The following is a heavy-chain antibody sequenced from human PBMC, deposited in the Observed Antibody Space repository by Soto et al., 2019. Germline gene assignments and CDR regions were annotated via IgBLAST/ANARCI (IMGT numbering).Heavy chain of an antibody. CDR3: AKDPNGDYIGAFDD. J-gene: IGHJ4*02. CDR2: ISRSSSVI. Sequence: EVQLLESGGDLVKPGGSLRLSCVASGFDFSNYAVTWVRQAQGKGLEWVSSISRSSSVIYYADSVKGRFIISRDNSKNTLYLQMNSLRAEDTARYYCAKDPNGDYIGAFDDWGQGTLVTVSS. V-gene: IGHV3-23*01. D-gene: IGHD4-17*01. CDR1: GFDFSNYA.